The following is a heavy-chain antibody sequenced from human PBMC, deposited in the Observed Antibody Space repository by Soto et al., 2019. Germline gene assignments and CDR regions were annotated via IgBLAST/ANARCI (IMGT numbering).Heavy chain of an antibody. Sequence: SQTLSLTCAISGDSVSSNSAAWNWIRQSPSRGLEWLGRTYYRSKWYNDYADSVKSRITIKPDTSKNQLSLQLNSVTPEDTAVYYCARESDLVLLTGPDAFDIWDQGTMVTVSS. CDR1: GDSVSSNSAA. CDR3: ARESDLVLLTGPDAFDI. J-gene: IGHJ3*02. V-gene: IGHV6-1*01. D-gene: IGHD3-9*01. CDR2: TYYRSKWYN.